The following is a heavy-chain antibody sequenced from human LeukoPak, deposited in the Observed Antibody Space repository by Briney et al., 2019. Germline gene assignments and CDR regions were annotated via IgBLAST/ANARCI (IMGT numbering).Heavy chain of an antibody. CDR1: GFSFNNYG. CDR2: MSHGGSNK. J-gene: IGHJ4*02. V-gene: IGHV3-30*18. D-gene: IGHD6-19*01. Sequence: GGSLRLSCAASGFSFNNYGMHWVRQAPGKGLEWVATMSHGGSNKYYADSVKGRFTIPGDNSKNTLYLQMNSLRAEDTAVYYCAKDHRIAVAGGYFDYWGQGTLVTVSS. CDR3: AKDHRIAVAGGYFDY.